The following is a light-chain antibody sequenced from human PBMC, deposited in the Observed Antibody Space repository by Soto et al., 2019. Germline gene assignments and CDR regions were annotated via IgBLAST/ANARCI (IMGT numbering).Light chain of an antibody. Sequence: EIVLTQSPGTLSLSPGERATLSCRASQTVSSNYLAWYQQKPGQAPRLLIYAASSRATGIPDRFSGSGSGTDFSRTISSMEPEDSEVYYCQQYGGSPMYTFGQGTKLEIK. J-gene: IGKJ2*01. CDR1: QTVSSNY. CDR3: QQYGGSPMYT. CDR2: AAS. V-gene: IGKV3-20*01.